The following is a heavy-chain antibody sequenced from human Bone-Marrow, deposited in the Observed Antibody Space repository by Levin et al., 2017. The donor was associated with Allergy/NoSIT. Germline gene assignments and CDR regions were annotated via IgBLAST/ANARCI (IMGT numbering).Heavy chain of an antibody. V-gene: IGHV3-30*18. CDR3: AKDRSRVVVVAATRYYFDY. Sequence: GESLKISCAASGFTFSSYGMHWVRQAPGKGLEWVAVISYDGSNKYYADSVKGRFTISRDNSKNTLYLQMNSLRAEDTAVYYCAKDRSRVVVVAATRYYFDYWGQGTPVTVSS. J-gene: IGHJ4*02. CDR1: GFTFSSYG. CDR2: ISYDGSNK. D-gene: IGHD2-15*01.